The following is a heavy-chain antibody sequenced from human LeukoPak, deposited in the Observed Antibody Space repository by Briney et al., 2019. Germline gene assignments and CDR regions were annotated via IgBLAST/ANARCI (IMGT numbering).Heavy chain of an antibody. Sequence: SVKVSCKASGGTFSSYAISWVRQAPGQGLEWMGGIIPIFGTANYAQKFQDRVTITADKSTGTAYMELSSLRSEDTAVYYCARDEGAKIAFHIWGQGTMVTVSS. J-gene: IGHJ3*02. CDR3: ARDEGAKIAFHI. CDR1: GGTFSSYA. CDR2: IIPIFGTA. D-gene: IGHD1-26*01. V-gene: IGHV1-69*06.